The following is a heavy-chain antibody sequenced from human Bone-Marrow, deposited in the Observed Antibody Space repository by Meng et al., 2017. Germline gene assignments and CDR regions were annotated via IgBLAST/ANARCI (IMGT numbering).Heavy chain of an antibody. Sequence: VQLGGSGGGLRKPGGSLCVSCVASGFTFIGYRMNWVRQAPGKGVRWVSSISSSSSYLYYADSVKGRFTISRDNAKNSLYLQMNSLRAEDTAVYYCAKYSYGLGDYFDNWGQGALVTVSS. CDR3: AKYSYGLGDYFDN. J-gene: IGHJ4*02. CDR2: ISSSSSYL. D-gene: IGHD5-18*01. CDR1: GFTFIGYR. V-gene: IGHV3-21*01.